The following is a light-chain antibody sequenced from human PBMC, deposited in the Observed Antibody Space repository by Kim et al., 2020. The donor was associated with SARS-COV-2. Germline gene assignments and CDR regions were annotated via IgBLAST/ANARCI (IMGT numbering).Light chain of an antibody. CDR3: QKYNDAPLT. CDR2: AAS. V-gene: IGKV1-27*01. J-gene: IGKJ4*01. CDR1: QGIRNS. Sequence: DFQMTQSPSSLSASVGDRVTIACRASQGIRNSLAWYQQRPGKVPKLLIYAASILQSGVPSRFSGSGSGTDFTLTISNLQPEDFATYYCQKYNDAPLTFGGGTKREI.